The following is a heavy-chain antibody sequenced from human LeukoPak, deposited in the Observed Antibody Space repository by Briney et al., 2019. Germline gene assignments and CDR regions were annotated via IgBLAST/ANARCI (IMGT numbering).Heavy chain of an antibody. D-gene: IGHD3-9*01. J-gene: IGHJ4*02. Sequence: PGGSLRLSCAASGFTFSSYAMHWVRQAPGKGLEWVAVISYDGSNKYYADSVKGRFTTSRDNSKNTLYLQMNSLRAEDTAVYYCARGPDYDILADYFDYRGQGTLVTVSS. CDR1: GFTFSSYA. CDR3: ARGPDYDILADYFDY. CDR2: ISYDGSNK. V-gene: IGHV3-30*04.